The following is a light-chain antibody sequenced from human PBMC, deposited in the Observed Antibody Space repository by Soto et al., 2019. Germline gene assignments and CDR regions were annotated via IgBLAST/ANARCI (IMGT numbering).Light chain of an antibody. J-gene: IGKJ2*01. CDR3: QQSYSTPFT. CDR1: QSISSY. V-gene: IGKV1-39*01. Sequence: DIPMTQSPSSLSASVGDRVTITCRASQSISSYLNWYQQKPGKAPKLLIYAASSLQSGVPSRFSGSGSGTDFIVTISSLQPEDFATYYCQQSYSTPFTFGQGTKLEIK. CDR2: AAS.